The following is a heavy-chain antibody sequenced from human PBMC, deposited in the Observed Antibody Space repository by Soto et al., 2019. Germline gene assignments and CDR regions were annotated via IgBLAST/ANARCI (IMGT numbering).Heavy chain of an antibody. J-gene: IGHJ6*03. Sequence: GGSLRLSCAASGFTFSSYWIHWVRQAPGKGLVWVSRINSDGSSTSYADSVKGRFTISRDNAKNTLYLQMNSLRAEDTAVYYCARELGYCSSTSCYDYYYYMDVWGKGTTVTVSS. D-gene: IGHD2-2*01. V-gene: IGHV3-74*01. CDR3: ARELGYCSSTSCYDYYYYMDV. CDR1: GFTFSSYW. CDR2: INSDGSST.